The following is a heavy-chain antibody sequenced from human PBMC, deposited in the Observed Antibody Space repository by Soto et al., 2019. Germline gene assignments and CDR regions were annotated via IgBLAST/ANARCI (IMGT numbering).Heavy chain of an antibody. D-gene: IGHD6-13*01. J-gene: IGHJ4*02. CDR2: IYYSGST. CDR3: ARSVYSSSWFYFDY. V-gene: IGHV4-31*03. CDR1: GGSISSGGYY. Sequence: SETLSLTCTVSGGSISSGGYYWSWIRQHPGKGLEWIGYIYYSGSTYYNPSLKSRVTISVDTSKNQFSLKLSSVTAADTAVYYCARSVYSSSWFYFDYWGQGTLVTVSS.